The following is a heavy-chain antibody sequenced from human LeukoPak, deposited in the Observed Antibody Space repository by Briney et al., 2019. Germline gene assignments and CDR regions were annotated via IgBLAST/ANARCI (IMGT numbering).Heavy chain of an antibody. CDR1: GVSISSSNW. D-gene: IGHD3-3*01. Sequence: PSGTLSLTCAVSGVSISSSNWWSWIRQPPGKGLEWIGEIYHSGSTNYNPSLKSRVIMSVDKSRNQFSLKLSSVTAADTAVYYCARAGGFFSPFGYWGQGTLVTVSS. J-gene: IGHJ4*02. CDR2: IYHSGST. V-gene: IGHV4-4*02. CDR3: ARAGGFFSPFGY.